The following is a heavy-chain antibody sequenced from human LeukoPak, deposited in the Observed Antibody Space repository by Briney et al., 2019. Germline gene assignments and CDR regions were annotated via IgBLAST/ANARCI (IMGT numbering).Heavy chain of an antibody. V-gene: IGHV3-74*01. D-gene: IGHD5-24*01. J-gene: IGHJ6*03. CDR2: INSDETST. CDR1: GFTFSNYW. Sequence: GGSLRLSCAVSGFTFSNYWMHWVRQAPGKGLVWVSRINSDETSTTYADSVKGRFTISRDSSKSTVSLQMNSLRAEDTAIYFCARVPPPFTMYYMDVWGKGTPVIVSS. CDR3: ARVPPPFTMYYMDV.